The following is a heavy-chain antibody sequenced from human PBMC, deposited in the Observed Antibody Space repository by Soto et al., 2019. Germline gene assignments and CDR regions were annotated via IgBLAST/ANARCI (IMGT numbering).Heavy chain of an antibody. CDR1: GFTFSSYA. D-gene: IGHD2-2*02. Sequence: EVQLLESGGGLVQPGGSLRLSCAASGFTFSSYAMNWVRQAPAKGLEWVSTISGSGDNTYYADSVKGRFTISRDNSKNTLYLQMNSLRAEDTALYYCTKVGGTSLPPIPVDYWGQGTQVTVSS. J-gene: IGHJ4*02. CDR3: TKVGGTSLPPIPVDY. V-gene: IGHV3-23*01. CDR2: ISGSGDNT.